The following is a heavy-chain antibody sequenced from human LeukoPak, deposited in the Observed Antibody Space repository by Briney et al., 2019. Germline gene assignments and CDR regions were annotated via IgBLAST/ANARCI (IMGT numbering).Heavy chain of an antibody. Sequence: GASVKVSSKASGGTFSSYTISWVRQAPGQGLEWMGRIIPILGIANYAQKFQGRVTITADKSTSTAYMELSSLRSEDTAVYYCARAEYSSSWYSPYYFDYWGQGTLVTVSS. CDR3: ARAEYSSSWYSPYYFDY. CDR2: IIPILGIA. V-gene: IGHV1-69*02. D-gene: IGHD6-13*01. CDR1: GGTFSSYT. J-gene: IGHJ4*02.